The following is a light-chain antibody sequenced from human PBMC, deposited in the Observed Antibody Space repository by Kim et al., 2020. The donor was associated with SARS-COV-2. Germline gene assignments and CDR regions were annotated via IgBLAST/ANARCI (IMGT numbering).Light chain of an antibody. J-gene: IGKJ1*01. CDR3: QQHNSYPWT. CDR1: QGISNY. Sequence: DIQMTQSPSAMSASVGDRVTRTYRASQGISNYLVGFQQKPGKVPKRLIYTAFNLQSGVPSRFGGSGFGTEFTLTVSLQPEDFATCYCQQHNSYPWTFGQGTKVDIK. CDR2: TAF. V-gene: IGKV1-17*03.